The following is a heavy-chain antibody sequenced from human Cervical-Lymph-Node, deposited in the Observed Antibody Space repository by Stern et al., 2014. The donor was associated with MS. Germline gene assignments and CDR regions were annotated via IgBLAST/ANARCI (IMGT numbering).Heavy chain of an antibody. Sequence: MQLEESGGGIVQPGGSLMISCVASGFNFSTYWMHWVRQGPGKGLEWVSRINGDGTVSTYADSVRGRFTISRNNANNTMSLQLDNLRVEDTAIYYCASAYRASWGQGTLVTVST. D-gene: IGHD1-1*01. J-gene: IGHJ4*02. CDR3: ASAYRAS. V-gene: IGHV3-74*02. CDR1: GFNFSTYW. CDR2: INGDGTVS.